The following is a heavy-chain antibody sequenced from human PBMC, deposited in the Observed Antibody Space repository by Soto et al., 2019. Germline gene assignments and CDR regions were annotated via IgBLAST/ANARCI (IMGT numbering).Heavy chain of an antibody. J-gene: IGHJ4*02. V-gene: IGHV4-4*02. CDR1: GGSFTSNNW. CDR2: IYRTGST. D-gene: IGHD1-7*01. CDR3: ASRDPGTSVDY. Sequence: PSETLSLTCAVSGGSFTSNNWWTWVRQPPGQGLEWIGEIYRTGSTNYKPSLKSRVTISLDKSENQFSLKVTSLTAADTAVYYCASRDPGTSVDYWGQGTSVTVSS.